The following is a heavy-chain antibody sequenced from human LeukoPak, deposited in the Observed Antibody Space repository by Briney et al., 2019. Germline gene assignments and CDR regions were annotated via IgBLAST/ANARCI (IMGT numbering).Heavy chain of an antibody. CDR2: INWNGGST. CDR1: GFTFDDYG. J-gene: IGHJ4*02. Sequence: PGGSLRLSCAASGFTFDDYGMSWVRQAPGKGLEWVSGINWNGGSTVYADSVKGRFTISRDNAKNSMYLQMNSLRAEDTALYYCARFNYYEALYYFDYWGQGTLVTVSS. D-gene: IGHD1-26*01. V-gene: IGHV3-20*04. CDR3: ARFNYYEALYYFDY.